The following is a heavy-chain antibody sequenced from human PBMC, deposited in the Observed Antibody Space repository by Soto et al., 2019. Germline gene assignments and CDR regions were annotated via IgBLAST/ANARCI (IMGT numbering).Heavy chain of an antibody. CDR2: IKQDGSEK. J-gene: IGHJ4*02. D-gene: IGHD5-12*01. V-gene: IGHV3-7*01. CDR1: GFTFSSYW. Sequence: PGGSLRLSCAASGFTFSSYWMSWVRQAPGKGLEWVDNIKQDGSEKYYVDSVKGRFTISRDNAKNSLYLQMNSLRAEDTAVYYCARDTRNQWLRLDPYFDYWGQGTLVTVSS. CDR3: ARDTRNQWLRLDPYFDY.